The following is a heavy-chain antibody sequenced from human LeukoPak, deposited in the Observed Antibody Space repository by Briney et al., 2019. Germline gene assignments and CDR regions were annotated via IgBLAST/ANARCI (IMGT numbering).Heavy chain of an antibody. CDR1: GGSITRYY. D-gene: IGHD3-3*01. CDR2: MYYSGST. V-gene: IGHV4-59*12. CDR3: ARGDDWSAYYRRPFDY. Sequence: SETLSLTCTVSGGSITRYYWNWIRQPPGKGLEYIGYMYYSGSTNYNPSLKSRVTISVDTSKNQFSLKLNSVTAADTAVYYCARGDDWSAYYRRPFDYWGQGTLVTVSS. J-gene: IGHJ4*02.